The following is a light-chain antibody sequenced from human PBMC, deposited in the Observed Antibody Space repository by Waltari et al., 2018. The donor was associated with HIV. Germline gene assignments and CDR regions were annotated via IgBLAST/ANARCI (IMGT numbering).Light chain of an antibody. J-gene: IGLJ2*01. Sequence: QSVLTQPPSVSGAPGQRVTIACTGTRSNIGEGFDAPWYQQIPGNAPKLLIYDNNIRPSGVPDRFSGSKSGTSASLAITGLQSEDEADYYCQSYDMSQSGSLVFGGGTKLTVL. CDR3: QSYDMSQSGSLV. CDR2: DNN. CDR1: RSNIGEGFD. V-gene: IGLV1-40*01.